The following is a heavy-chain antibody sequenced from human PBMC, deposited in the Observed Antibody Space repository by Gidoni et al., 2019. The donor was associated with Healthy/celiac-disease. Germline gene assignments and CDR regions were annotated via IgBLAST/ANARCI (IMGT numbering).Heavy chain of an antibody. J-gene: IGHJ3*02. CDR3: ARVGHGDYRAVSDDAFDI. V-gene: IGHV4-59*01. Sequence: QVQLQESGPGLVKPSETLSLTCTVSGGSISSYYWSWLRQPPGKGLEWIGYIYYSGCTNYNPSLKSRVTISVDTSKNQFSLKLSSVTAADTAVYYCARVGHGDYRAVSDDAFDIWGQGTMVTVSS. CDR2: IYYSGCT. CDR1: GGSISSYY. D-gene: IGHD4-17*01.